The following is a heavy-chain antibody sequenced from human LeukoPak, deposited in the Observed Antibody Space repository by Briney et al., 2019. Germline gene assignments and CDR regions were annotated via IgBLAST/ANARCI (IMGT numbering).Heavy chain of an antibody. Sequence: GGSLRLSCAASGFTFSSYGMHWVRQAPGKGLEWVAFTRYDGSNKYYADSVKGRFTISRDNSKNTLYLQMNSLRAEDTAVYYCAKVGVTTVTNWFDPWGQGTLVTVSS. CDR3: AKVGVTTVTNWFDP. D-gene: IGHD4-17*01. V-gene: IGHV3-30*02. CDR1: GFTFSSYG. J-gene: IGHJ5*02. CDR2: TRYDGSNK.